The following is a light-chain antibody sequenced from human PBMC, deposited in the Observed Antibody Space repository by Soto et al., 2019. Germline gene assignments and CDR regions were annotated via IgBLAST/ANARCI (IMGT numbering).Light chain of an antibody. CDR3: MQATKYPPYT. Sequence: DIVLTQTPLSSPVTLGQPASISCRSSQSLLHSDGETYLSWLQQRPGQPPRLLIYKISNRFSGVPATFSGSGAGTDFTLKISRVEAEDVVIFYCMQATKYPPYTFGQGTKLEIK. CDR2: KIS. J-gene: IGKJ2*01. CDR1: QSLLHSDGETY. V-gene: IGKV2-24*01.